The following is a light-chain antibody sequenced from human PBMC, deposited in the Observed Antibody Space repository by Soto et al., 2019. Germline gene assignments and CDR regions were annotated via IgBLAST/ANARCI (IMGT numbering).Light chain of an antibody. J-gene: IGKJ5*01. CDR1: QSVSSN. Sequence: ENVLTQSPGTLSLSPGERATLSCRASQSVSSNLAWYQQKPGQAPRLLIYGASTRATGIPARFSGSGSGTDFTLTISSLEPEDFAVYYCQQRSIWPPVTFGQGTRLEIK. V-gene: IGKV3-11*01. CDR2: GAS. CDR3: QQRSIWPPVT.